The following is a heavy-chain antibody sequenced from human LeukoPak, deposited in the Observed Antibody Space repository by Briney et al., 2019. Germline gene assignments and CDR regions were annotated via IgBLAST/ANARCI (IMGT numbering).Heavy chain of an antibody. CDR2: INWNGGST. CDR3: ARGQETYYYDSSGYYYPD. V-gene: IGHV3-20*04. CDR1: GFTFDDYG. D-gene: IGHD3-22*01. J-gene: IGHJ4*02. Sequence: PGGSLRLSCAASGFTFDDYGMSWVRQAPGKGLEWVSGINWNGGSTGYADSVKGRFTISRDNAKNSLYLQMDSLRAEDTALYYCARGQETYYYDSSGYYYPDWGQGTLVTVSS.